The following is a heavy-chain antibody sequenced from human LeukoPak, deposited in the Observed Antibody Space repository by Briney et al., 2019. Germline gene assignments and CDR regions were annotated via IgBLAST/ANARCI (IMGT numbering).Heavy chain of an antibody. CDR1: GFTFSSYG. D-gene: IGHD3-3*01. CDR2: TWCDGSNN. CDR3: AKEERYYDFWSGYFASYYYYYMDV. Sequence: PGRSLRLSCAASGFTFSSYGLHWVRQAPGMGLEWVAVTWCDGSNNYYEGSVKSRFTISRDNSKNTLYLQMNSLRAEDTAVYYCAKEERYYDFWSGYFASYYYYYMDVWGKGTTVTV. V-gene: IGHV3-33*06. J-gene: IGHJ6*03.